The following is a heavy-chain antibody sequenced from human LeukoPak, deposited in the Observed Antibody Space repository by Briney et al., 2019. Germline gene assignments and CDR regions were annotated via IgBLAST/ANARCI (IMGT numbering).Heavy chain of an antibody. D-gene: IGHD3-22*01. CDR3: ARLYDSSGRKVDY. Sequence: SETLSLTCAVYGGSFSGYYWSWIRQPPGKGLEWIGEINHSGSTNYNPSLKSRATISVDTSKNQFSLKLSSVTAADTAVYYCARLYDSSGRKVDYWGQGILVTVSS. J-gene: IGHJ4*02. CDR1: GGSFSGYY. V-gene: IGHV4-34*01. CDR2: INHSGST.